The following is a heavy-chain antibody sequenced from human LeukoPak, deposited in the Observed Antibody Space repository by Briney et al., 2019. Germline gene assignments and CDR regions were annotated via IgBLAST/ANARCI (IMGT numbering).Heavy chain of an antibody. CDR1: GFTFSGSA. V-gene: IGHV3-73*01. D-gene: IGHD1-26*01. J-gene: IGHJ4*02. Sequence: GGSLRLSCAASGFTFSGSAMHWVRQASGQGLEWVGRIRSKANSYATAYAASVKGRFTISRDDSKNTAYLQMNSLKTEDTAVYYCTRPGSYERFGSNDYWGQGTLVTVSS. CDR2: IRSKANSYAT. CDR3: TRPGSYERFGSNDY.